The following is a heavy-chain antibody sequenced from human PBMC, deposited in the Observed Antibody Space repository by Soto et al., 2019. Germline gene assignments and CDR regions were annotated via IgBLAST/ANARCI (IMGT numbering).Heavy chain of an antibody. Sequence: GWVRQMPGKGLEWMGIIYPGDSDTRYSPSFQGQVTISADKSISTAYLQWSSLKASDTAMYYCARRRGYSYGSDFDYWGQGTLVTVSS. D-gene: IGHD5-18*01. J-gene: IGHJ4*02. CDR3: ARRRGYSYGSDFDY. CDR2: IYPGDSDT. V-gene: IGHV5-51*01.